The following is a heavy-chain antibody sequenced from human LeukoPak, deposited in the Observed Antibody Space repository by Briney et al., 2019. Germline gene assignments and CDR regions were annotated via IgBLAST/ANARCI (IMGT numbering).Heavy chain of an antibody. CDR1: GFTFSSYA. CDR2: ISSNGGST. Sequence: PGGSLRLSCAASGFTFSSYAMHWVRQAPGKGLEYVSAISSNGGSTYYANSLKGRFTISRDNSENTLYLQMGSLRAEDMAVYYCARVYSSSWYSAFDIWGQGTMVTVSS. CDR3: ARVYSSSWYSAFDI. V-gene: IGHV3-64*01. D-gene: IGHD6-13*01. J-gene: IGHJ3*02.